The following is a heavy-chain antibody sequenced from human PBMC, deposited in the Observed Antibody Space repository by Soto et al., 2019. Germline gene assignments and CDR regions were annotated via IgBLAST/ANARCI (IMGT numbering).Heavy chain of an antibody. V-gene: IGHV3-7*04. Sequence: EVQLVESGGGLVQPGESLRLSCAASGFTFSAFWMTWLRQAPRKGLEWVANIKRDGTVTHYGDSVEGRCTLSRDNAQNSLFRELNSLRPEDTAMYYCARDLSPPGDFFYDAFDVWGQGTFVTVSS. J-gene: IGHJ3*01. D-gene: IGHD2-21*02. CDR1: GFTFSAFW. CDR3: ARDLSPPGDFFYDAFDV. CDR2: IKRDGTVT.